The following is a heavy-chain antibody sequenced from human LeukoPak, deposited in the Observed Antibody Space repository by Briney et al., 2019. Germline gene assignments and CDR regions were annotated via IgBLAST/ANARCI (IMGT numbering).Heavy chain of an antibody. CDR1: DGSLDIYY. Sequence: KSSETLSLTCGASDGSLDIYYWMFVRQPPGKGLQWIGEITYRGSPYYHPSLNNRVTISIDASQRHVSLTLSSVTAADTAVYYCATYGGDWKFDSWGQGTLVTVSS. D-gene: IGHD2-21*01. CDR3: ATYGGDWKFDS. CDR2: ITYRGSP. J-gene: IGHJ4*02. V-gene: IGHV4-34*01.